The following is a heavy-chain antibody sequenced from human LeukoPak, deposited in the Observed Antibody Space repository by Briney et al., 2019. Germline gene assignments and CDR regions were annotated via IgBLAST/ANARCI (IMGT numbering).Heavy chain of an antibody. CDR3: ANSPFWSGYSPRDY. CDR1: GFTFSSYE. V-gene: IGHV3-48*03. Sequence: PGGSLRLSCAASGFTFSSYEMNWVRQAPGKGLEWVSYISSSGSTIYYADSVKGRFTISRDNAKNSLYLQMNSLRAEDTAVYYCANSPFWSGYSPRDYWGQGTLVTVSP. D-gene: IGHD3-3*01. J-gene: IGHJ4*02. CDR2: ISSSGSTI.